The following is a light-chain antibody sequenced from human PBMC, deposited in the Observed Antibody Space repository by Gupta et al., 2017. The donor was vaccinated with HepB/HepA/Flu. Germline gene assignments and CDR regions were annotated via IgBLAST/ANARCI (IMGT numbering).Light chain of an antibody. CDR3: QQYYSNASIT. J-gene: IGKJ5*01. CDR1: QSVLYSSNNKNY. V-gene: IGKV4-1*01. Sequence: DIVMTQSPASLAVSLRERATIHCKSSQSVLYSSNNKNYLAWYEQKPGQPPKLLIYWESTREAGVTDRFSGSGSGTDFTLTISSRQAEDVAVYYFQQYYSNASITFGEGTRLEIK. CDR2: WES.